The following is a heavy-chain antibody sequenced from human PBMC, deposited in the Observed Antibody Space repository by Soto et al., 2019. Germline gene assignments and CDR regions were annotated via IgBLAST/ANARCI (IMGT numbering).Heavy chain of an antibody. CDR3: VKDRYVDY. Sequence: QTGGSLRLSCSVFGFAFSNYAMHWVRQAPGKGLQYVSSISSNGGSTYYADSVKGRFTTSRDNSKNTLYLQMSSLRLEDTAVYYCVKDRYVDYWGQGSLVTVSS. CDR2: ISSNGGST. J-gene: IGHJ4*02. V-gene: IGHV3-64D*06. CDR1: GFAFSNYA.